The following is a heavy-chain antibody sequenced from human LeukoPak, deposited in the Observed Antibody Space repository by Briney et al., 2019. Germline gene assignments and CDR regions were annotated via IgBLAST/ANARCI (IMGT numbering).Heavy chain of an antibody. V-gene: IGHV4-59*08. CDR1: GGSISSYY. CDR3: AGVGRYFDWLSFDY. D-gene: IGHD3-9*01. Sequence: PSETLSLTCTVSGGSISSYYWSWIRQPPGKGLEWIGYIYYSGITNYNPSLKSRVTISVDTSKNQFSLKLSSVTAADTAVYYCAGVGRYFDWLSFDYWGQGTLVTVSS. CDR2: IYYSGIT. J-gene: IGHJ4*02.